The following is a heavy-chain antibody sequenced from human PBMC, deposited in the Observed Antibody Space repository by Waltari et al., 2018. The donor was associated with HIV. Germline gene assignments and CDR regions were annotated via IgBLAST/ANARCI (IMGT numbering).Heavy chain of an antibody. V-gene: IGHV4-4*07. D-gene: IGHD1-26*01. CDR2: INTSGST. CDR1: GGSISTYY. Sequence: QVQLQESGPGLVKSSETLSLSCTVSGGSISTYYWSWIRQPAGKGLEWIGRINTSGSTNYNPSLKSRVTRSVDTSKNQFSLKLSSVTAADTAVYYCAREDRWAHGMDVWGQGTTVTVSS. CDR3: AREDRWAHGMDV. J-gene: IGHJ6*02.